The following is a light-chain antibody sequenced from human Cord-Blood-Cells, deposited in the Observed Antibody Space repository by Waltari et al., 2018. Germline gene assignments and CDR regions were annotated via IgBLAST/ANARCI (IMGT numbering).Light chain of an antibody. CDR3: CSYAGSSTFVV. CDR2: EVS. V-gene: IGLV2-23*02. CDR1: SSDVGSYNL. Sequence: QSALTQPASVSGSPGQSITISCTGTSSDVGSYNLVSWYQQHPGKAPKLMIYEVSKLRSGVSNRFSGSKAGNTASLTISGLQAEDEADYYCCSYAGSSTFVVFGGGTKLTVL. J-gene: IGLJ2*01.